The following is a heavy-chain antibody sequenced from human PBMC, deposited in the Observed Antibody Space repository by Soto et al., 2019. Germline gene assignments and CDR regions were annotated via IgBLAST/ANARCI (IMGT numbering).Heavy chain of an antibody. V-gene: IGHV4-59*01. CDR2: IYYTGST. D-gene: IGHD1-26*01. CDR1: GGSISSYY. J-gene: IGHJ4*02. Sequence: SETLSLTCTVSGGSISSYYWSWIRQPPGKGLEWIGYIYYTGSTNYNPSLKTRVAISMDTSKNQFSLNLSSVTAADTAVYYCAGAPKWADFDFWGLGTLVTVS. CDR3: AGAPKWADFDF.